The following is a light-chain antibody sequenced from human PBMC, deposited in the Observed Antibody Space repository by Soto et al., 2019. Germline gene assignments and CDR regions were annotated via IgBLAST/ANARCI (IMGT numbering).Light chain of an antibody. J-gene: IGKJ1*01. CDR1: QSISSW. V-gene: IGKV1-5*03. CDR2: KAS. Sequence: DIQMTQSPPTLSASVGDRVTITCRASQSISSWLAWYQQKPGKAPKLLIYKASYLESGVPSRFSGSGSGTEFTLTISSLQPDDFATYYCQQYNSYSWTFGQGTKGEIK. CDR3: QQYNSYSWT.